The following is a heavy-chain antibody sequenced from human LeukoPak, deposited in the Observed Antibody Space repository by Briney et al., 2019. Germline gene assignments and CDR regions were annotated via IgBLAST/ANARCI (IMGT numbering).Heavy chain of an antibody. CDR3: ATNGGFYGMDV. J-gene: IGHJ6*02. Sequence: GGSLRLSCAASGSTFSSYWMSWVRQAPGKGLEWVANIKQDGSEKYYVDSVKGRFTISRDNAKNSLYLQMNSLRAEDTAVYYCATNGGFYGMDVWGQGTTVTVSS. D-gene: IGHD3-16*01. CDR2: IKQDGSEK. V-gene: IGHV3-7*01. CDR1: GSTFSSYW.